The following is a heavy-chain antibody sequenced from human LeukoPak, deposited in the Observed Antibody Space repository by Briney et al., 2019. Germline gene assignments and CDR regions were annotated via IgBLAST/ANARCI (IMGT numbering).Heavy chain of an antibody. CDR1: GFTFSSYG. CDR3: ARGLGSPVPTWFDP. V-gene: IGHV3-23*01. J-gene: IGHJ5*02. CDR2: ISGSGGST. D-gene: IGHD3-16*01. Sequence: GGSLRLSCAASGFTFSSYGMSWVRQAPGKGLEWVSAISGSGGSTYYADSVKGRFTISRDNAKNTLYLQMNSLRAEDTAMYYCARGLGSPVPTWFDPWGQGTLVTVSS.